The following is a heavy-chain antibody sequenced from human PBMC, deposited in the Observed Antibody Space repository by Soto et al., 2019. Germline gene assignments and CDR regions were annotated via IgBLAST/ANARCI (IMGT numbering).Heavy chain of an antibody. D-gene: IGHD5-12*01. V-gene: IGHV1-69*02. Sequence: QVQLVQSGAEVKKPGSSVKVSCKASGGTFSSYTISWVRQAPGQGLEWMGRIIPILGIANYAXXXQGXVXXXXXXXXXXXXXXXXXXXXXXXXXXYCARAGMGVATRAGWFDPWGQGTLVTVSS. CDR2: IIPILGIA. CDR1: GGTFSSYT. J-gene: IGHJ5*02. CDR3: ARAGMGVATRAGWFDP.